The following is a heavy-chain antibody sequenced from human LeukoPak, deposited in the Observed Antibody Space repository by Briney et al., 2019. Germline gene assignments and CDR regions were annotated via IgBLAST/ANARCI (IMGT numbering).Heavy chain of an antibody. V-gene: IGHV3-48*04. CDR1: EFTFSSYS. D-gene: IGHD4-23*01. CDR3: ARDVTYHGGDWFDP. J-gene: IGHJ5*02. Sequence: GGSLRLSCAASEFTFSSYSMSLVRQAPGKGLGWVSYISSTASSIYYADSVKGRFTISRDNAKNSLYLQMNSLRAEDTAVYYCARDVTYHGGDWFDPWGQGTLVTVSS. CDR2: ISSTASSI.